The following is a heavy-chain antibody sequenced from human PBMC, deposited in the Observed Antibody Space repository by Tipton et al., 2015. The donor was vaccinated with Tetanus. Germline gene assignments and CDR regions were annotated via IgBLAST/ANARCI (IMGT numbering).Heavy chain of an antibody. Sequence: TLSLTCTVSGGSISSGGYYWSWIRQHPGKGLEWIGYIYYSGSTYYNPSLKSRLTISVDTSKNQFSLKLSSVTAADTAVYYCASRDREQGKFDCWGQGSLVTVSS. V-gene: IGHV4-31*03. J-gene: IGHJ4*02. D-gene: IGHD7-27*01. CDR2: IYYSGST. CDR3: ASRDREQGKFDC. CDR1: GGSISSGGYY.